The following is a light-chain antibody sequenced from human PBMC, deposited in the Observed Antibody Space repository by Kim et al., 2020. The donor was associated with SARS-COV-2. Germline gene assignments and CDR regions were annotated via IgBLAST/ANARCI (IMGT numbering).Light chain of an antibody. CDR2: GNS. V-gene: IGLV1-40*01. Sequence: QSVLTQPPSVSGAPGQRVTISCTGSSSNIGAGYDVHWYQQLPGTAPKLLIYGNSNRPSGVPYRFSGSKSGTSASLAITGLQAEDEADYYCQSYDSSLSEGVFGGGTQLTVL. CDR3: QSYDSSLSEGV. CDR1: SSNIGAGYD. J-gene: IGLJ3*02.